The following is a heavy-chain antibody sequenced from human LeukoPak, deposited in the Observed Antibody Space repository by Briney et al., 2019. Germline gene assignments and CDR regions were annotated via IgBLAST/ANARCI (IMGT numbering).Heavy chain of an antibody. D-gene: IGHD3-22*01. J-gene: IGHJ1*01. V-gene: IGHV4-39*01. CDR2: IYYSGST. CDR3: ARRRYYDSTGYLD. CDR1: GGFISSSSYY. Sequence: PSETLSLTCSVSGGFISSSSYYWGWIRQPPGKGLEWIGDIYYSGSTYFKPSLASRVAISIDTSKNQFPLRLSPVTAADTAVYYCARRRYYDSTGYLDWGQGTLVTVSS.